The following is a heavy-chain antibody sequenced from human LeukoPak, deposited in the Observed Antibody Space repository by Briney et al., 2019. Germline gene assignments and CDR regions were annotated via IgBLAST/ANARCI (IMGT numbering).Heavy chain of an antibody. CDR1: GYTFTNLG. D-gene: IGHD6-19*01. J-gene: IGHJ5*02. V-gene: IGHV1-18*01. CDR3: ARGGGLVPGTWFDP. Sequence: ASVKVSCKASGYTFTNLGISWVGQAPGQGLEWMGWISAYNGNTNYAQEFQGRVTMTTDASTSTAYLELRSLRSDDTAVYYCARGGGLVPGTWFDPWGQGTLVTVSS. CDR2: ISAYNGNT.